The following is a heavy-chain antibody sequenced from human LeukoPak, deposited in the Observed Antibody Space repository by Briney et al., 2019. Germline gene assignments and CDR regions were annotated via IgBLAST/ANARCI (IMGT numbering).Heavy chain of an antibody. CDR3: AGIAAGDAFDI. J-gene: IGHJ3*02. CDR2: ISSSSSYI. Sequence: GGSLRLSCAASGFTFSSYSMNWVRQAPGKGLEWVSSISSSSSYICYADSVKGRFTISRDNAKNSLYLQMNSLRAEDTAVYYCAGIAAGDAFDIWGQGTMVTVSS. V-gene: IGHV3-21*01. CDR1: GFTFSSYS. D-gene: IGHD6-13*01.